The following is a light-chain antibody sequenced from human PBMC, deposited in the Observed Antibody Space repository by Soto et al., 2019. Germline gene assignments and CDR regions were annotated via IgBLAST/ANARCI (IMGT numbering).Light chain of an antibody. V-gene: IGKV3-11*01. CDR3: QQRSSWTYT. J-gene: IGKJ2*01. CDR1: QSVSSN. CDR2: DAS. Sequence: EIVLSQSPATLSSSPGERATLSCRASQSVSSNLAWYQQKPGQPPRLLIYDASKRATGIPARFSGSASGTDFTLTISSLESEDFAVYYCQQRSSWTYTFGQGTKLEIK.